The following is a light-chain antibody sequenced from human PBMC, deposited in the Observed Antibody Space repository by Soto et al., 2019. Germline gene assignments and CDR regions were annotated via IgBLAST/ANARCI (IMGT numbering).Light chain of an antibody. CDR1: RSISSW. V-gene: IGKV1-5*01. CDR2: DAS. CDR3: QQYNSYPRT. Sequence: DIQMTQSPSTLSASVGDRVTITCRASRSISSWLAWYQQKPGKAPKLLIYDASSLESGVPSRFSGSGSGTEFTLTISSLQPDDFATSYCQQYNSYPRTFGQGTKVDIK. J-gene: IGKJ1*01.